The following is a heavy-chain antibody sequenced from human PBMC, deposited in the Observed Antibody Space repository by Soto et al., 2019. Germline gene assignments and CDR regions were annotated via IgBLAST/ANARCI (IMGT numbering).Heavy chain of an antibody. CDR3: AKDRRAGGNYGFYSDF. D-gene: IGHD1-7*01. Sequence: EVQLLESGGGLVQPGGSLRLSCAACGFTFSSYGMTWVRQAPGKGLEWVSFSSATGAGTYYADSVKGRFTISRDNSKNTVYLQMTSLRADDTAVYYCAKDRRAGGNYGFYSDFWGQGALVIVSS. CDR1: GFTFSSYG. V-gene: IGHV3-23*01. J-gene: IGHJ4*02. CDR2: SSATGAGT.